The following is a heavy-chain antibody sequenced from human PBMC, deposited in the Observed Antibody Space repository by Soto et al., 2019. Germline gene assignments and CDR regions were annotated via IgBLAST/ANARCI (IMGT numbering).Heavy chain of an antibody. CDR2: VYYSGST. D-gene: IGHD1-26*01. Sequence: SETLSLTCTVSGCSISSYYWSWIRQPPGKGLEWIGYVYYSGSTNYNPSLKSRVTISVDTSKNQFSLKLSSVTAADTAVYYCAGSYYYYGMDVWGQGTTVTVSS. J-gene: IGHJ6*02. CDR1: GCSISSYY. V-gene: IGHV4-59*01. CDR3: AGSYYYYGMDV.